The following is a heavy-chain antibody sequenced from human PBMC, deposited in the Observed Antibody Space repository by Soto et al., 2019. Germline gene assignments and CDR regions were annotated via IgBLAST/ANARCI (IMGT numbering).Heavy chain of an antibody. CDR3: ARDWEGYCSGGSCYPTGY. V-gene: IGHV1-18*01. Sequence: VKVSCKASGYTFTSYGISWVRQAPGQGLEWMGWISAYNGNTNYAQKLQGRVTMTTDTSTSTAYMELRSLRSDDTAVYYCARDWEGYCSGGSCYPTGYWGQGTLVTVSS. J-gene: IGHJ4*02. CDR1: GYTFTSYG. D-gene: IGHD2-15*01. CDR2: ISAYNGNT.